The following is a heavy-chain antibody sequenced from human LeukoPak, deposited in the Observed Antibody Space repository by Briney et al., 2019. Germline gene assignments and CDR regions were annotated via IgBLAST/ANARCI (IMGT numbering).Heavy chain of an antibody. V-gene: IGHV4-38-2*02. J-gene: IGHJ5*02. Sequence: SETLSLTCSVSGYSISSGYYWGWIRQPPGKGLEWIGSIYYSGSTYYNPSLKSRVTISVDTSKNQFSLKLSSVTAADTAVYYCARDSGYYGSGSYYNREHWFDPWGQGTLVTVSS. D-gene: IGHD3-10*01. CDR3: ARDSGYYGSGSYYNREHWFDP. CDR1: GYSISSGYY. CDR2: IYYSGST.